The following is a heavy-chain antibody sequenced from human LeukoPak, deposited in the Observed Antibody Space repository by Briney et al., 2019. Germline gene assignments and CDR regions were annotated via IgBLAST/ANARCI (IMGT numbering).Heavy chain of an antibody. D-gene: IGHD2-2*01. CDR1: GGSISSGSYY. CDR3: ARQDIVVVPAAMPHSLWSTNYYYYMDV. V-gene: IGHV4-39*01. CDR2: INHSGST. J-gene: IGHJ6*03. Sequence: PSETLSLTCTVSGGSISSGSYYWSWIRQPPGKGLEWIGEINHSGSTNYNPSLKSRVTISVDTSKNQFSLKLSSVTAADTAVYYCARQDIVVVPAAMPHSLWSTNYYYYMDVWGKGTTVTISS.